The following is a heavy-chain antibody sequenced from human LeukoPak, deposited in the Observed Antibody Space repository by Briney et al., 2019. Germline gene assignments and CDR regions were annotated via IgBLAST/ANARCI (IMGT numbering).Heavy chain of an antibody. Sequence: PGGSLRLSCAASGFSFSTQRMHWVRQAPGKGLVWVSCINIDERITGYADSVKGRFTISRDNAKNTLYLQMNSLRAEDTALYYCVRSLRSADFWGQGTLVTVSS. CDR2: INIDERIT. CDR3: VRSLRSADF. J-gene: IGHJ4*02. CDR1: GFSFSTQR. V-gene: IGHV3-74*01.